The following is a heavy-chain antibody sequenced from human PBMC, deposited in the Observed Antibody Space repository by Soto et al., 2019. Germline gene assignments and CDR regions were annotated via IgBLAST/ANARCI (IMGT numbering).Heavy chain of an antibody. CDR2: IIPIVGLT. J-gene: IGHJ6*03. D-gene: IGHD2-8*02. CDR3: ARPTGGHAAGGNYMDV. Sequence: QVQLLQSGSEVKKPGSSVKVSCRASGGSLSSYPVTWVRQAPGQGLEWMGRIIPIVGLTNYAQKFQGRVKITSDKSKSTAYMELSSLRSDDTAVYYCARPTGGHAAGGNYMDVWGKGTTVIVSS. V-gene: IGHV1-69*02. CDR1: GGSLSSYP.